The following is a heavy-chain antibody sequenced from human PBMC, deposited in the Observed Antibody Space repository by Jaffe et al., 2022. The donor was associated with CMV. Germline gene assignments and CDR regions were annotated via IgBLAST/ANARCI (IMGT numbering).Heavy chain of an antibody. J-gene: IGHJ1*01. CDR2: ISGSGGST. V-gene: IGHV3-23*01. D-gene: IGHD3-22*01. Sequence: EVQLLESGGGLVQPGGSLRLSCAASGFTFSSYAMSWVRQAPGKGLEWVSAISGSGGSTYYADSVKGRFTISRDNSKNTLYLQMNSLRAEDTAVYYCANAQPDNYDSSGYPTNAEYFQHWGQGTLVTVSS. CDR1: GFTFSSYA. CDR3: ANAQPDNYDSSGYPTNAEYFQH.